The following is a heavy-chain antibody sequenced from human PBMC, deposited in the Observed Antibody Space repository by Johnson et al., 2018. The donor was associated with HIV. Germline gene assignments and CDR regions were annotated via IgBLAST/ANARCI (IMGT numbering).Heavy chain of an antibody. J-gene: IGHJ3*02. CDR1: GFTFSSYA. CDR2: ISYDGSNK. CDR3: ARLGVGATWHAFDI. Sequence: QVQLVESGGGVVQPGRSLRLSCAASGFTFSSYAMHWVRQAPGKGLEWVAVISYDGSNKYYADSVKRRFTISRDNSKNTLYLQMNSLRAEDTAVYYCARLGVGATWHAFDIWGQGTMVTVSS. V-gene: IGHV3-30*04. D-gene: IGHD1-26*01.